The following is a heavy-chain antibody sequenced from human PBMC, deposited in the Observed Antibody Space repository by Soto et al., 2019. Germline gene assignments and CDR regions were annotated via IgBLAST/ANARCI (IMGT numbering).Heavy chain of an antibody. CDR1: GFTFRNYD. J-gene: IGHJ6*02. V-gene: IGHV3-13*05. Sequence: EVQLVESGGGLVQPGGSLRLSCEASGFTFRNYDMHWVRQGTGKGLEWVSGISDADDPDYADSVEGRFTISRENAQNSFFLQMNSLRVGDTAVYYCARTDRDFYGLDVWGQGTTVIVSS. CDR3: ARTDRDFYGLDV. CDR2: ISDADDP.